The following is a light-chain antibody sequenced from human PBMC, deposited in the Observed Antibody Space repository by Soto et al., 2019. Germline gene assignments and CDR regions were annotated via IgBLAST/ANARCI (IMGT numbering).Light chain of an antibody. Sequence: QSALTQPASVSGSPGQSITISSTGTSSDVGSYNYVSWYQHHPGKVPKLMIYDVSSRPSGVSNRFSGSKSGNTASLTISGLQTEDEADYYCSSYTNSETRVFGTGTKLTVL. CDR2: DVS. CDR1: SSDVGSYNY. J-gene: IGLJ1*01. CDR3: SSYTNSETRV. V-gene: IGLV2-14*03.